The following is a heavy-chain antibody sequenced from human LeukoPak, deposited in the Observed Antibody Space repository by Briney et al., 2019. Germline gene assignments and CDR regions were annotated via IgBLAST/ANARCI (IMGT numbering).Heavy chain of an antibody. CDR1: GFTFTTYW. CDR2: IYIGDST. J-gene: IGHJ4*02. Sequence: GGSLRLSCAASGFTFTTYWMHWVRQAPGKGLEWVSVIYIGDSTYYADSVKGRFTISRDNSKNTMYLQMSRLRVEDTAIYYCARGGSSGHWGYFDYWGQGTLVTVSS. V-gene: IGHV3-53*01. CDR3: ARGGSSGHWGYFDY. D-gene: IGHD6-19*01.